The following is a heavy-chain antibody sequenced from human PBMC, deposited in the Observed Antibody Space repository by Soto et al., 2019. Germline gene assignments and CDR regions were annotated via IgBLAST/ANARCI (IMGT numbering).Heavy chain of an antibody. Sequence: GGSLRLSCAVSGFSFSSYGMHWVRQAPGKGLEWVAVISYDGSNKYYADSVKGRFTISRDNSKNTLYLQMNSLRAEDTAVYYCAKDLLVVVTVITYPYFDYWGQGTLVTVSS. CDR1: GFSFSSYG. CDR3: AKDLLVVVTVITYPYFDY. J-gene: IGHJ4*02. CDR2: ISYDGSNK. D-gene: IGHD2-21*02. V-gene: IGHV3-30*18.